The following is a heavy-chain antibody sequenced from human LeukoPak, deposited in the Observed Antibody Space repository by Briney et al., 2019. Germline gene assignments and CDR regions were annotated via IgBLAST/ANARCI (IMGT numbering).Heavy chain of an antibody. CDR3: TTESWDIVATNAGGGVFDY. J-gene: IGHJ4*02. CDR2: IKSKTDGGTT. V-gene: IGHV3-15*01. D-gene: IGHD5-12*01. Sequence: GGSLRLSCAASGFTFSNAWMSWVRQAPGKGLEWVGRIKSKTDGGTTDYAAPVKGRFTISRDDSKNTLYLQMNSLKTEDTAVYYCTTESWDIVATNAGGGVFDYWGQGTLVTVSS. CDR1: GFTFSNAW.